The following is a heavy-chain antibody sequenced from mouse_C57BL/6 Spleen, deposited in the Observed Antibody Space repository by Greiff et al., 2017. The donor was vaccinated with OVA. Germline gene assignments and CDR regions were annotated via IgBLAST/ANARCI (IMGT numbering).Heavy chain of an antibody. Sequence: EVQLQQSGPELVKPGASVKISCKASGYTFTDYYMNWVKQSHGKSLEWIGDINPNNGGTSYNQKFKGKATLTVDKSSSTAYMELRSLTSEDSAVYYCARYGGNHQAWFAYWGQGTLVTVSA. CDR1: GYTFTDYY. J-gene: IGHJ3*01. CDR2: INPNNGGT. D-gene: IGHD2-1*01. V-gene: IGHV1-26*01. CDR3: ARYGGNHQAWFAY.